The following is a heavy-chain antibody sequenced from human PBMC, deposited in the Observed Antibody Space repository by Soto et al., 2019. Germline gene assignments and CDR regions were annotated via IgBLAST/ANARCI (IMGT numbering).Heavy chain of an antibody. V-gene: IGHV4-31*03. Sequence: PSETLSLTCTVSGGSISSGGYYWSWIRQHPGKGLEWIGYIYYSGSTYYNPSLKSRVTISVDTSKNQFSLKLSSVTAADTAVYYCAREPSHRRDYYGSGSYLSSGQGTLVTVSS. CDR3: AREPSHRRDYYGSGSYLS. CDR2: IYYSGST. D-gene: IGHD3-10*01. J-gene: IGHJ5*02. CDR1: GGSISSGGYY.